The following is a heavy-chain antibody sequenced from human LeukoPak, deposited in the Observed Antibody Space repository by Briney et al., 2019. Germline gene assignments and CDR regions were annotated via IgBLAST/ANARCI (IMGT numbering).Heavy chain of an antibody. V-gene: IGHV1-69*13. CDR2: IIPIFGTA. D-gene: IGHD6-19*01. Sequence: SVKVSCKASGGTFSSYAISWVRQAPGQGLEWMGGIIPIFGTANYAQKFQGRVTITADESTSTAYMELSSLRSEDTAVYYCASVDSSGWYPFGYWGQGTLVTVSS. J-gene: IGHJ4*02. CDR1: GGTFSSYA. CDR3: ASVDSSGWYPFGY.